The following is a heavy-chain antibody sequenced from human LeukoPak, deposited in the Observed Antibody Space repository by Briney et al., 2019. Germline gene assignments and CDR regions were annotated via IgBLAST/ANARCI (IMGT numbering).Heavy chain of an antibody. CDR1: GYTFTNYG. CDR2: INTNTGNP. D-gene: IGHD1-26*01. CDR3: ARDPLLRAFDI. J-gene: IGHJ3*02. Sequence: ASVTVSCKASGYTFTNYGINWVRQAPGQGLEWVGWINTNTGNPTYAQGFTGRFVFSLDTSVSTAYLQISSLKAEDTAVYYCARDPLLRAFDIWGQGTMITVSS. V-gene: IGHV7-4-1*02.